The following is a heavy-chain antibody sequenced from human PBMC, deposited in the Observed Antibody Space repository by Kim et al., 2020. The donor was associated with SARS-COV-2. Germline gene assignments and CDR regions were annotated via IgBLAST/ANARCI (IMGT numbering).Heavy chain of an antibody. CDR2: TWYDGSNK. D-gene: IGHD3-10*01. J-gene: IGHJ6*02. V-gene: IGHV3-33*08. CDR3: ARWFGDRVYYMDV. CDR1: GFTFSSYG. Sequence: GGSLRLSCAASGFTFSSYGMHWVRQAPGKGLEWVAVTWYDGSNKYYADSVKGRFIISKDNSKNTLYLQMNSLRAEDTAVYYCARWFGDRVYYMDVWGRGTTVSVSS.